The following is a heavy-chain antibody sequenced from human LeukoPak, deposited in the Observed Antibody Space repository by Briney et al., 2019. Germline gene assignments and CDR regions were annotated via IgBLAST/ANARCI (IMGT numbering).Heavy chain of an antibody. CDR2: IYYSGST. Sequence: SETLSLTCTVSGGSISSSSYYWGWIRQPPGKGLEWIGSIYYSGSTYYNPSLKSRVTISVDTSKNQFSLKLSSVTAADTAVYYCARVHSGWYPRQFDYWGQGTLVTVSS. CDR3: ARVHSGWYPRQFDY. CDR1: GGSISSSSYY. D-gene: IGHD6-19*01. V-gene: IGHV4-39*07. J-gene: IGHJ4*02.